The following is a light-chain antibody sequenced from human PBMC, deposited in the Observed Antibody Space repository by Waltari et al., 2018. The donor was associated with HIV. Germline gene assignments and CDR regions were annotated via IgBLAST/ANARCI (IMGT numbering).Light chain of an antibody. CDR2: DVT. J-gene: IGLJ2*01. Sequence: QSALTQAASMSGSPGPSITISCTGISSDVGGYNYVSWYQQHPGKAPKLLIYDVTKRPSGVSNHFSGSKSGNTASLTISGLQAEDEADYYCSSYSSSTTLGHVVFGGGTKVTVL. CDR1: SSDVGGYNY. CDR3: SSYSSSTTLGHVV. V-gene: IGLV2-14*03.